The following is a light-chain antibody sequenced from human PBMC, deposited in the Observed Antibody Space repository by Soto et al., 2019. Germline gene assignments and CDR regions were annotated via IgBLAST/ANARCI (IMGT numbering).Light chain of an antibody. J-gene: IGKJ5*01. CDR3: QQRTTWPPIT. Sequence: EIVLTQSPATLSLSPGERATLSCRASQSVGSYLAWYQQKPGQAPRLLIYDASNRATGIPARFGGSGSGTDFTLTISSLEPEDFAVYYCQQRTTWPPITFGQGTRLEIK. CDR2: DAS. V-gene: IGKV3-11*01. CDR1: QSVGSY.